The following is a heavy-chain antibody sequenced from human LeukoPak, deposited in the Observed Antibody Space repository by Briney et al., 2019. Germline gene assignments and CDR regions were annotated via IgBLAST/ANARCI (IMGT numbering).Heavy chain of an antibody. V-gene: IGHV3-30*02. CDR2: IRYDGSNK. CDR1: GFTFSSYG. CDR3: AKGQYDFWSGYSLTNWFDP. J-gene: IGHJ5*02. D-gene: IGHD3-3*01. Sequence: PGGSLRLSCAASGFTFSSYGMHWVRQAPGKGLEWVAFIRYDGSNKYHADSVKGRFTISRDNSKNTLYLQMNSLRAEDTAVYYCAKGQYDFWSGYSLTNWFDPWGQGTLVTVSS.